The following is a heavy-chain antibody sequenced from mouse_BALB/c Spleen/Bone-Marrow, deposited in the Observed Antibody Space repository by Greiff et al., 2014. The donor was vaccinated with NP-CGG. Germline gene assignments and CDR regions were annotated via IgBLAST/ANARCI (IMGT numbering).Heavy chain of an antibody. V-gene: IGHV1S137*01. CDR2: ISNYNGDA. Sequence: QVQLQQSGAELVRPGVSVKISCKGSGYTFTDYAMHWVKQSHAKSLEWIGPISNYNGDASYNQKFKGKATMTVDKSSSTAYMELARLTSEDSAIYYCARSGKVRNAMDYWGQGTSVTVS. D-gene: IGHD2-14*01. J-gene: IGHJ4*01. CDR3: ARSGKVRNAMDY. CDR1: GYTFTDYA.